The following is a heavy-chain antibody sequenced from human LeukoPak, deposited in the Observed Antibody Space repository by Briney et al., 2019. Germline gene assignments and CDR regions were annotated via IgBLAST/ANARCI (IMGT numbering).Heavy chain of an antibody. J-gene: IGHJ5*02. D-gene: IGHD4-17*01. CDR3: ARHTIDYGDYVLGFDP. CDR1: GGSISSISYY. CDR2: IYYSGST. Sequence: PSETLSLTCTVSGGSISSISYYWGWIRQPPGKGLEWIGSIYYSGSTYYNPSLQIRVTISVDTSKNQFSLKLSSVTAADTAVYYCARHTIDYGDYVLGFDPWGQGTLVTVSS. V-gene: IGHV4-39*01.